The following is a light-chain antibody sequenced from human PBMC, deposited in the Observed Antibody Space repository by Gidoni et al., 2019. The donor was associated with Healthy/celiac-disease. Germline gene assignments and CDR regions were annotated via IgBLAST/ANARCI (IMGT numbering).Light chain of an antibody. CDR3: QQYNNWPPFT. CDR1: QSVSSH. J-gene: IGKJ3*01. CDR2: GAS. V-gene: IGKV3-15*01. Sequence: EIVMTQSPATLSVSPGERATLPCRARQSVSSHLAWYQQKPGQAPRLIIYGASTRATGIPARFSGSGSGTEFTLTISSLQSEDFAVYYCQQYNNWPPFTFGPXTKVVIK.